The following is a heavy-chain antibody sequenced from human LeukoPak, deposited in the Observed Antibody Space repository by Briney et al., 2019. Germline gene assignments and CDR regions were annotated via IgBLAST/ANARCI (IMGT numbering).Heavy chain of an antibody. CDR2: IYHSGST. V-gene: IGHV4-4*02. CDR3: ARESDSSGYYHFDY. J-gene: IGHJ4*02. D-gene: IGHD3-22*01. Sequence: PSGTLSLTCGVSGGSISSSYWWSWVRQPPGKGLEWIGEIYHSGSTDYNPSLKSRVTISVDTSKNQFSLKLSSVTAADTAVYYCARESDSSGYYHFDYWGQGTLVTVSS. CDR1: GGSISSSYW.